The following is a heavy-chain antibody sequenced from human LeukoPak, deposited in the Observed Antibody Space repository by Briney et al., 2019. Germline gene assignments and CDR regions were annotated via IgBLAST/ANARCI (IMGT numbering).Heavy chain of an antibody. D-gene: IGHD3-22*01. CDR3: ARDAAITTWFDY. Sequence: GSLRLSCAASGFTFSSYWMSWVRQPPGKGLEWIGSIYYSGSTHYNPSLKSRVTISVDTSKNHFSLKLSSVTAADTAVYYCARDAAITTWFDYWGQGTLVTVSS. CDR1: GFTFSSYW. V-gene: IGHV4-39*02. CDR2: IYYSGST. J-gene: IGHJ4*02.